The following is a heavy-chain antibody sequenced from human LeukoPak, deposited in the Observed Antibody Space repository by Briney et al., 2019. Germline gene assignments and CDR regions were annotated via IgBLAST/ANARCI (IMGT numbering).Heavy chain of an antibody. CDR1: AFFKCYW. J-gene: IGHJ6*01. CDR2: IKQDGSEK. V-gene: IGHV3-7*02. Sequence: GGPLRLSCAASAFFKCYWMTLVRQGPGKGLEWVAKIKQDGSEKNYVDSAKGRFAISRDNAKNSLYLQMNNLRAEDTAVYFCARTRYSDGHFYGMDVWGQGTTVTVSS. CDR3: ARTRYSDGHFYGMDV. D-gene: IGHD5-24*01.